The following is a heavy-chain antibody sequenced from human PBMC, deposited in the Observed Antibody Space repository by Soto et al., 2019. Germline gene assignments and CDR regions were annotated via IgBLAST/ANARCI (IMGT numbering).Heavy chain of an antibody. V-gene: IGHV5-51*01. CDR3: ARPPTWGPYAFDI. J-gene: IGHJ3*02. D-gene: IGHD3-16*01. Sequence: GESLKISCKGSGYSFTSYWIGWGRQMPGKGLEWMGIIYPGDSDTRYSPSFQGQVTISAAKSISTAYLQWSSLKASDTAMYYCARPPTWGPYAFDIWGQGTMVTVSS. CDR1: GYSFTSYW. CDR2: IYPGDSDT.